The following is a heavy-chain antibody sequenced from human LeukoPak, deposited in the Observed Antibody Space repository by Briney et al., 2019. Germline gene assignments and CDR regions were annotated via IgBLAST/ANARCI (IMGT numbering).Heavy chain of an antibody. V-gene: IGHV1-18*01. CDR2: ISAYNGNT. CDR1: GYTFTSYG. J-gene: IGHJ6*03. Sequence: ASVKVTCKASGYTFTSYGISWVRQAPGQGLEWMGWISAYNGNTNYAQKLQGRVTMTTDTSTSTAYMELRSLRSDDTAVYYCARARGDSSSWYDYYYMDVWGKGTTVTVSS. CDR3: ARARGDSSSWYDYYYMDV. D-gene: IGHD6-13*01.